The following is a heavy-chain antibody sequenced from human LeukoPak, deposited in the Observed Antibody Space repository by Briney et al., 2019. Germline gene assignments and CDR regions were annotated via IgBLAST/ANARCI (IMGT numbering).Heavy chain of an antibody. D-gene: IGHD3-9*01. V-gene: IGHV1-18*01. CDR3: ARDGESFYDILTGYNYYYYYGMDV. CDR2: ISAYNGNT. J-gene: IGHJ6*02. CDR1: GYTFTSYG. Sequence: ASVKVSCKASGYTFTSYGISWVRQAPGQGLEWMGWISAYNGNTNYAQKLQGRVTMTTDTSTSTAYMELRSLRSDDTAVYYCARDGESFYDILTGYNYYYYYGMDVWGQGTTVTVSS.